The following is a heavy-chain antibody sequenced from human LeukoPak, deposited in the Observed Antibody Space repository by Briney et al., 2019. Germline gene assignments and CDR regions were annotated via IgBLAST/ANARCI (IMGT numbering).Heavy chain of an antibody. Sequence: GGSLRLSCAASGFTFSSYAMHWVRQAPGKGLEYVSAISSNGGSTYYANSVKGRFTISRDNSKNTLYLQMGSLRAEDTAVYYCATTEDSGSHPPSYFDYWGQGTLVTVSS. D-gene: IGHD1-26*01. CDR2: ISSNGGST. CDR3: ATTEDSGSHPPSYFDY. J-gene: IGHJ4*02. CDR1: GFTFSSYA. V-gene: IGHV3-64*01.